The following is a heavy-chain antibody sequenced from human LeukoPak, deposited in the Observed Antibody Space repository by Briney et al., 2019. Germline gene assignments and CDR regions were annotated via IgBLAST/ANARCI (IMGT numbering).Heavy chain of an antibody. CDR2: IDWDDDK. CDR1: GFSLSTSGMC. D-gene: IGHD3-22*01. Sequence: SGPALVRPTQTLTLTCTFSGFSLSTSGMCVSWIRQPPGKALEWLARIDWDDDKYYSTSLKTRLTISKDTSKNQVVLTMTNMDPVDTATYYCARDYYDSSGYYPDYWGQGTLVTVSS. J-gene: IGHJ4*02. CDR3: ARDYYDSSGYYPDY. V-gene: IGHV2-70*11.